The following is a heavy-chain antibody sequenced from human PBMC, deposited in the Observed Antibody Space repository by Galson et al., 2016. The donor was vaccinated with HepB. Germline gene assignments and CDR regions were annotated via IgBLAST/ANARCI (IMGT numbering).Heavy chain of an antibody. D-gene: IGHD6-19*01. J-gene: IGHJ4*02. Sequence: CAISGDSVSSNTAAWHWIRQSPSRGLEWLGRTYYRSQWYNDYAVSVKSRITINPDTSKNQFSLQLNSVTPEATAVYFCARGGYTSVWIWGRGTLVTVSS. CDR3: ARGGYTSVWI. CDR2: TYYRSQWYN. V-gene: IGHV6-1*01. CDR1: GDSVSSNTAA.